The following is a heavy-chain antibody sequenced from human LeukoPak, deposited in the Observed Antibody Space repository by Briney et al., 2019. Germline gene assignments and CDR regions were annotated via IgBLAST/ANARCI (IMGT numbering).Heavy chain of an antibody. CDR2: IYYSGST. V-gene: IGHV4-39*07. CDR3: ARYDSTGYMVDY. CDR1: GGSISGYY. D-gene: IGHD3-22*01. J-gene: IGHJ4*02. Sequence: SETLSLTCTVSGGSISGYYWGWIRQPPGKGLEWIGNIYYSGSTYYSPSLKSRVTISVDTSKNQFSLNLSSVTAADTAVYYCARYDSTGYMVDYWGQGTLVTVSS.